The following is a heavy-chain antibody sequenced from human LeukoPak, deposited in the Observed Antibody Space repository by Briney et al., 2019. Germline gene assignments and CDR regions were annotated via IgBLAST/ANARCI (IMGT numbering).Heavy chain of an antibody. J-gene: IGHJ6*03. Sequence: ASVKVSCKASGYTFTNFYIHWMRQAPGQGLEWMGWINPDNGVTDYAQKFQGRVTMTRDTSISAVYVELSRLRSDDTAVYYCARSRDTTYYFMDVWGKGTTVTVSS. CDR2: INPDNGVT. D-gene: IGHD1-26*01. CDR3: ARSRDTTYYFMDV. CDR1: GYTFTNFY. V-gene: IGHV1-2*02.